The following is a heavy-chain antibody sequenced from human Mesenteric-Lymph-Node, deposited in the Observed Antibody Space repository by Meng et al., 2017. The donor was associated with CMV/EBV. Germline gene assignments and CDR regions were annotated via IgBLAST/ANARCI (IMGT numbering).Heavy chain of an antibody. CDR2: ITWDGIVT. D-gene: IGHD1-26*01. J-gene: IGHJ4*02. CDR1: GFTFQDYA. Sequence: GGSLRLSCAASGFTFQDYAMHWVRQAPGKGLEWVSLITWDGIVTQYADSVRGRFTISRDNSENSLYLQMNNLISEDTAFYYCAKAVGTTTSNYFDHWGRGTLVTVSS. V-gene: IGHV3-43D*03. CDR3: AKAVGTTTSNYFDH.